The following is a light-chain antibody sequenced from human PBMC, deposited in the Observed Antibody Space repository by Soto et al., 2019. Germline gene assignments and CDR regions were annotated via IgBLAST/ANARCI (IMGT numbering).Light chain of an antibody. Sequence: EIVLTQSPGTLSLSPGEVATLSCGASQHVSSTYLAWYQQRPGQAPRLLIYEASTRATGIPDRFSGSGSGTDFTLTIIRLEPEDFAVYYCQQYDISPWTFGQGTKVDNK. CDR3: QQYDISPWT. V-gene: IGKV3-20*01. CDR2: EAS. CDR1: QHVSSTY. J-gene: IGKJ1*01.